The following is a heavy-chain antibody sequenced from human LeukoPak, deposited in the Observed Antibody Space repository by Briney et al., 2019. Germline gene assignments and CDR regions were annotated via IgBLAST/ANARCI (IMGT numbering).Heavy chain of an antibody. J-gene: IGHJ4*02. CDR2: IYYTGST. Sequence: SETLSLTCTVSGGSISRDYWSWIRQPPGKGLEWIGYIYYTGSTNYNPSLKSRVTISVDTSKNQFSLKLSSVTAADTAVYYCARVGEYYDFWSGYYWYYFDYWGQGTLVTVSS. CDR1: GGSISRDY. V-gene: IGHV4-59*01. CDR3: ARVGEYYDFWSGYYWYYFDY. D-gene: IGHD3-3*01.